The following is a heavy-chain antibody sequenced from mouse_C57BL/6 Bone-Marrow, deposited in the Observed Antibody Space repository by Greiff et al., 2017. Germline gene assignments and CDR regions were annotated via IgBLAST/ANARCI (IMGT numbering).Heavy chain of an antibody. CDR3: ASRGTLGVFDD. Sequence: QVQLQQPGAELVMPGASVKLSCKASGYTFTSYWMHWVKQRPGQGLEWIGEIDPSASYTNYNQKFKGKATLTVDKYSSTADMQIGSLTSEYSAVYYCASRGTLGVFDDWGQGTTLTVSS. CDR2: IDPSASYT. CDR1: GYTFTSYW. D-gene: IGHD3-3*01. J-gene: IGHJ2*01. V-gene: IGHV1-69*01.